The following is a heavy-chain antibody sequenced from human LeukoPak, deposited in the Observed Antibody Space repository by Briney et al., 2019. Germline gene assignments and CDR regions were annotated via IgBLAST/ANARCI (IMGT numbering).Heavy chain of an antibody. J-gene: IGHJ4*02. CDR3: VRGPRGSFDY. CDR2: IYYSGST. CDR1: GGSISSYY. V-gene: IGHV4-59*08. D-gene: IGHD3-10*01. Sequence: ETLSLTCTVSGGSISSYYWSWIRQPPGKGLEWIGYIYYSGSTNYNPSLKSRVTISVDTSKNQFSLKLSSVTAADTAVYFCVRGPRGSFDYWGQGTLVTVSS.